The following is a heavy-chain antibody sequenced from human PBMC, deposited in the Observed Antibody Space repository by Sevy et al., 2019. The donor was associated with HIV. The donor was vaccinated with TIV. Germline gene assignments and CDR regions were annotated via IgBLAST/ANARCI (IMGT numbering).Heavy chain of an antibody. CDR1: GYTFTAFY. CDR2: INTYSGGT. J-gene: IGHJ6*02. D-gene: IGHD5-18*01. CDR3: EVTADIWGV. V-gene: IGHV1-2*06. Sequence: ASVKVSCKTSGYTFTAFYMHWVRQAPGQGLERVGRINTYSGGTNYAQKFQGRVTMTRDTSTSTAYMELNGLMSDDTAVYYCEVTADIWGVWGQGTTVTVSS.